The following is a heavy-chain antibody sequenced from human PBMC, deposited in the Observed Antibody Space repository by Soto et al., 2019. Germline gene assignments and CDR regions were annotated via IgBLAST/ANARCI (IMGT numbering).Heavy chain of an antibody. J-gene: IGHJ6*02. Sequence: SETLSLTCTVSGGSISSGGYYWSWIRQHPGKGLEWIGYIYYSGSTYYNPSLKSRVTISVDTSKNQFSLKLSSVTAADTAVYYCARVVYSSSWFQGGDYYYGMDVWGQGTTVTVSS. V-gene: IGHV4-31*03. D-gene: IGHD6-13*01. CDR1: GGSISSGGYY. CDR2: IYYSGST. CDR3: ARVVYSSSWFQGGDYYYGMDV.